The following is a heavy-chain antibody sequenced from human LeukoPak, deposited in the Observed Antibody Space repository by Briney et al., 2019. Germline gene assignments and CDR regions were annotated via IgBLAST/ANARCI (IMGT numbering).Heavy chain of an antibody. J-gene: IGHJ4*02. Sequence: QSGGSLRLSCAASGFTFSSYGMHWVRQAPGKGLEWVAYIRYDGSNKYYEDSMKGRFTISRDNSENSLYLQMDSLTAEDTAVYYCTRKGSQWDFLVDYWGQGTRVAVSP. CDR1: GFTFSSYG. V-gene: IGHV3-30*02. CDR3: TRKGSQWDFLVDY. CDR2: IRYDGSNK. D-gene: IGHD2/OR15-2a*01.